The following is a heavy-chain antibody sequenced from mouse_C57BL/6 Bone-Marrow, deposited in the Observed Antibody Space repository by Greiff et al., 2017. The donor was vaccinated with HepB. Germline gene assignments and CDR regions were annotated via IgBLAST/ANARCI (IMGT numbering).Heavy chain of an antibody. CDR1: GYTFTTYW. V-gene: IGHV1-63*01. Sequence: VQLQQSGAELVRPGTSVKMSCKASGYTFTTYWIGWAKQRPGHGLEWIGDIYPGGGYTNYNEKFKGKATLTADKYSSTAYMQFSSLTSEDSAIYYCARQYSNYVPYFDVWGTGTTVTVSS. J-gene: IGHJ1*03. CDR2: IYPGGGYT. D-gene: IGHD2-5*01. CDR3: ARQYSNYVPYFDV.